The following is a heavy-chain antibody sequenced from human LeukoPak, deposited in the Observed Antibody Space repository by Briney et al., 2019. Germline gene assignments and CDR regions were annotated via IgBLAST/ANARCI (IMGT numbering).Heavy chain of an antibody. J-gene: IGHJ4*02. V-gene: IGHV4-39*02. CDR3: ARGRDRMVY. CDR1: GGSISSRSYY. D-gene: IGHD1-14*01. CDR2: IYSSVST. Sequence: KPSETLSLTCTVSGGSISSRSYYWGWIRQPPGKGLEWIGSIYSSVSTYYNPSLKSRVTISVDTSKNHFSLKLSSVADADTAVYSCARGRDRMVYWGQGTLVTVSS.